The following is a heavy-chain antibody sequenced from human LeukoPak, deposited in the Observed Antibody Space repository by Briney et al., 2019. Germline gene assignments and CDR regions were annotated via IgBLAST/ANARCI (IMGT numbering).Heavy chain of an antibody. J-gene: IGHJ5*02. Sequence: SETLSLTCTVSGGSISSGSYYWSWIRQPAGKGLEWIGRIYTSGSTNYNPSLKSRVTISVDTSKNQFSLKLSSVTAADTAVYYCARDVCSSTSCYKYNWFDPWGQXXXXXVSX. CDR1: GGSISSGSYY. V-gene: IGHV4-61*02. D-gene: IGHD2-2*01. CDR3: ARDVCSSTSCYKYNWFDP. CDR2: IYTSGST.